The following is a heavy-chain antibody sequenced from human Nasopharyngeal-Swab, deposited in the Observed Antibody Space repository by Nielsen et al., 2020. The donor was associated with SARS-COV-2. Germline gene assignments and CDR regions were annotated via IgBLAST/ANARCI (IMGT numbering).Heavy chain of an antibody. CDR2: ISGSGSGT. D-gene: IGHD4-17*01. CDR3: AKHLTVTTRTLNY. J-gene: IGHJ4*02. Sequence: GESLKISCAASGFTFTNQAMSWVRQGPGRGLEWVSSISGSGSGTYYANSVRGRFTISRDNSNNTLFLQMSNLRAGDTAMYYCAKHLTVTTRTLNYWGQGTLVAVPS. V-gene: IGHV3-23*01. CDR1: GFTFTNQA.